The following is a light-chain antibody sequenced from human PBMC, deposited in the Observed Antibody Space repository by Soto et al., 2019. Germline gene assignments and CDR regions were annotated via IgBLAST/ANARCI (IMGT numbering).Light chain of an antibody. CDR1: QSLVYSDGNAY. CDR2: KVS. Sequence: DVVMTQSPLSLPVTLGQPASISCRSSQSLVYSDGNAYLNWFHQRPGQSPRRLIYKVSYRDSGVPDRFSGSGSGTDCTRKISRVEAEDVGVYSCMQGTHWPPYTFGQGTKLEIK. J-gene: IGKJ2*01. V-gene: IGKV2-30*01. CDR3: MQGTHWPPYT.